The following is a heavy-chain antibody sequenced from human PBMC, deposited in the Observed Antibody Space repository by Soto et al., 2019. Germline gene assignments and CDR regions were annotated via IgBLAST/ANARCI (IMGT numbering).Heavy chain of an antibody. D-gene: IGHD2-2*01. CDR1: GGSISSGGYY. CDR2: IYYSGST. J-gene: IGHJ4*02. Sequence: SETLSLTCTVSGGSISSGGYYWSWIRQHPGKGLEWIGYIYYSGSTYYNPSLKSRVTISVDTSKNQFSLKLSSVTAADTAVYYCAREGLYCSSTSCFPYYFDYWGQGTLVTVSS. CDR3: AREGLYCSSTSCFPYYFDY. V-gene: IGHV4-31*03.